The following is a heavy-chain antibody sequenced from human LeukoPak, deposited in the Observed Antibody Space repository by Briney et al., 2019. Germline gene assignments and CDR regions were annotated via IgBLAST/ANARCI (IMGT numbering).Heavy chain of an antibody. CDR3: AREGIWFGEPPDY. Sequence: ASVKVSCKASGYTFTGYYMHWVRQAPGQGLEWMGWINPNSGGTNYAQKFQGRVTMTRDTSISTAYMELSRLRSDDTAVYYCAREGIWFGEPPDYWGQGTLVTVSS. CDR2: INPNSGGT. CDR1: GYTFTGYY. D-gene: IGHD3-10*01. V-gene: IGHV1-2*02. J-gene: IGHJ4*02.